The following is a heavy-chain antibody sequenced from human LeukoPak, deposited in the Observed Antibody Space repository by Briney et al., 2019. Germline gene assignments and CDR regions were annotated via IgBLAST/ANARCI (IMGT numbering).Heavy chain of an antibody. J-gene: IGHJ4*02. CDR2: ICTSGST. CDR3: ARASSGWGFY. Sequence: SETLSLTCTVSGGSISTYCWSWIRQPAGKGLEWIGHICTSGSTNYNPSLKSRVTMSVDTSNNEFSLKLNSVTAADTAVYYCARASSGWGFYWGQGTLVTVSS. CDR1: GGSISTYC. D-gene: IGHD6-19*01. V-gene: IGHV4-4*07.